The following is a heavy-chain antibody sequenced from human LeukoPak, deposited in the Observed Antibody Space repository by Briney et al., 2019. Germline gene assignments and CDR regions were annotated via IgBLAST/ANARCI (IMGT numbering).Heavy chain of an antibody. CDR1: GFTVSSNY. V-gene: IGHV3-66*01. Sequence: AGGSLRLSCAASGFTVSSNYMSWVRQAPGKGLEWVSVIYSGGSTYYADSVKGRFTISRDNSKNTLYLQMNSLRAEDTAVYYCARARSKIAAPNFDPRGQGTLVTVSS. D-gene: IGHD6-6*01. J-gene: IGHJ5*02. CDR3: ARARSKIAAPNFDP. CDR2: IYSGGST.